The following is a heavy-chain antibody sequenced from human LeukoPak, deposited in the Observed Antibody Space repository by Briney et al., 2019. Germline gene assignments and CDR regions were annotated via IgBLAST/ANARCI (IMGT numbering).Heavy chain of an antibody. CDR1: GFTFSSYE. CDR3: ARRIAAASFDI. V-gene: IGHV3-48*03. D-gene: IGHD6-13*01. J-gene: IGHJ3*02. Sequence: PGGSLRLSCAASGFTFSSYEMNWVRQAPGKGLEWVSYISSSGSTIYYADSVRGRFTISRDNAKNSLYLQMNSLRAEDTAVYYCARRIAAASFDIWGQGTMVTVSS. CDR2: ISSSGSTI.